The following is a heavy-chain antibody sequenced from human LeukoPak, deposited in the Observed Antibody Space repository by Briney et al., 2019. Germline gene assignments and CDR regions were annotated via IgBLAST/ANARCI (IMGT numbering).Heavy chain of an antibody. J-gene: IGHJ4*02. CDR3: ARDVGRYRYEWPDY. V-gene: IGHV3-21*01. CDR2: ISSSSSYI. Sequence: GGSLRLSCAASGFTFSSYSMNWVRHAPGKGLEGVSSISSSSSYIYYADSVKVRFTISRYNAKNSLYLQMNSLRDEDTAVYYCARDVGRYRYEWPDYWGQGTLVTVSS. CDR1: GFTFSSYS. D-gene: IGHD5-12*01.